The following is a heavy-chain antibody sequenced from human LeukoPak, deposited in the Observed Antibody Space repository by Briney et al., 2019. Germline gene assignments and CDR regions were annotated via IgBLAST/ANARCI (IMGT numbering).Heavy chain of an antibody. CDR1: GGSFGGYY. D-gene: IGHD3-22*01. V-gene: IGHV4-34*01. Sequence: TSETLSLTCAVYGGSFGGYYWSWIRQTAGKGLEWIGEINHSGSAKYNPSLKSRVSISVTLSKNQFSLDLSSVTAADTAVYYCARGQALYSDASGYYAGGFYYFDKWGQGTLVTVSS. CDR3: ARGQALYSDASGYYAGGFYYFDK. CDR2: INHSGSA. J-gene: IGHJ4*02.